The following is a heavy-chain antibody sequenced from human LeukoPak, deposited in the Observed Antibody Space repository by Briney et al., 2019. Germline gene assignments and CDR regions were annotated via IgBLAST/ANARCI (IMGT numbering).Heavy chain of an antibody. Sequence: ASVKVSCKASGYTFTNYDINWVRQATGQGLEWMGWMNPNSGNTGYAQKFQGRVTITADKSTSTAYMELSSLRSEDTAVYYCAVTPPPVAHYDFWSGYYRHYYYMDVWGKGTTVTVSS. CDR2: MNPNSGNT. CDR3: AVTPPPVAHYDFWSGYYRHYYYMDV. V-gene: IGHV1-8*03. J-gene: IGHJ6*03. CDR1: GYTFTNYD. D-gene: IGHD3-3*01.